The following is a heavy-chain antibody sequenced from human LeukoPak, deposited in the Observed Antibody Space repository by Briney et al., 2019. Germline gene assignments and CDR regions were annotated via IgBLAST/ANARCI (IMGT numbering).Heavy chain of an antibody. D-gene: IGHD3-3*01. V-gene: IGHV4-34*01. Sequence: SETLSLTCAVSGASFSSYSWNWIRQLPGAGLEWIAEINFTGNTETGTASYSPSLKSRVTISADTSTNQLSLHLRSATVADTGIYFCARAFSGFWEFDFWGQGTLVTVSS. CDR3: ARAFSGFWEFDF. J-gene: IGHJ4*02. CDR2: INFTGNTETGTA. CDR1: GASFSSYS.